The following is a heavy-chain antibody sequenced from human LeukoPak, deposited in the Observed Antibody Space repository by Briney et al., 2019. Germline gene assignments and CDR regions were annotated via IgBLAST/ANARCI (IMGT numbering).Heavy chain of an antibody. CDR2: ISGSGGST. J-gene: IGHJ6*02. D-gene: IGHD3-3*01. V-gene: IGHV3-23*01. CDR1: GFTFSSYA. CDR3: ARDQALRSLESYPTDYYYGMDV. Sequence: PGGSLRLSCAASGFTFSSYAMSWVRQAPGKGLEWVSAISGSGGSTYYADSVKGRFTISRDNSKNTLYLQMNSLRAEDTAVYYCARDQALRSLESYPTDYYYGMDVWGQGTTVTVSS.